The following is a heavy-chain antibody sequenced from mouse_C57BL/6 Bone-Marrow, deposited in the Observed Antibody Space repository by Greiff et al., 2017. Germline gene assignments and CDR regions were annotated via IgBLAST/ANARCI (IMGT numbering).Heavy chain of an antibody. Sequence: DVKLVESGGGLVKPGGSLKLSCAASGFTFSSYAMSWVRQTPDKRLEWVATISDGGSYTYYPDNVKGRFTISRDNAKNNLYLQMSHLKSEDTAMYYGARDSNRYAMDYWGQGTSVTVSS. D-gene: IGHD2-5*01. CDR1: GFTFSSYA. J-gene: IGHJ4*01. V-gene: IGHV5-4*03. CDR2: ISDGGSYT. CDR3: ARDSNRYAMDY.